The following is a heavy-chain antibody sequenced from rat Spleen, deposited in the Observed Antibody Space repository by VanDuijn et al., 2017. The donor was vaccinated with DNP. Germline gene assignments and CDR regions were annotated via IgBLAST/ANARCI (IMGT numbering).Heavy chain of an antibody. Sequence: EVQLVESGGGLVQPGRSLKLSCAASGFTFSNYYMAWVSQAPTKGLEWVASITNSGGGTYYRNSVKGRFTISRDNAKSTLYLQMDSLRSEDTATYFCTRDSGDWYFDFWGPGTMVTVSS. J-gene: IGHJ1*01. CDR3: TRDSGDWYFDF. D-gene: IGHD1-1*01. CDR1: GFTFSNYY. V-gene: IGHV5S23*01. CDR2: ITNSGGGT.